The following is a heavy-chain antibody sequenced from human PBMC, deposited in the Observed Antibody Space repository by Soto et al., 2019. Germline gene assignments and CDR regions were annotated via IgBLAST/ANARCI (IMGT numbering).Heavy chain of an antibody. V-gene: IGHV3-9*01. Sequence: GRSRRLACAGGGETLHGWALHLVRQAPGKGLEWVSGIYYNSNRIDYADSVKGRFTISRDNARNALYLQMNSLTTEDTAFYYCGKDISPGGMDVWGRGIMVTSPQ. J-gene: IGHJ6*04. CDR3: GKDISPGGMDV. CDR1: GETLHGWA. CDR2: IYYNSNRI.